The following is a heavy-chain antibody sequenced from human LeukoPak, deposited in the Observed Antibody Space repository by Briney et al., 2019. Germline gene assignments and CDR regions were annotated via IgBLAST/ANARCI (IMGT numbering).Heavy chain of an antibody. Sequence: GGSLRLSCAASGFTFDDYAMHWVRQVPGKGLEWVSGISWNSGRKDYADSVKGRFTISRDNAKNSLYLQMKSLRGEDTALYHCAKDLGFNTSKWGYIDYWGRGSLVIVSS. CDR3: AKDLGFNTSKWGYIDY. CDR2: ISWNSGRK. CDR1: GFTFDDYA. J-gene: IGHJ4*01. V-gene: IGHV3-9*01. D-gene: IGHD2-2*01.